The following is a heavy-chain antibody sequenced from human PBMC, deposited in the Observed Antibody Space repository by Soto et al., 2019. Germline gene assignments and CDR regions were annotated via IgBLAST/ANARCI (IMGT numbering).Heavy chain of an antibody. CDR1: GDSVSSNSAA. Sequence: PSQTLSLTCAISGDSVSSNSAAWNWIRQSPSKGLEWLGRTYYRSKWYDDYAVSVKSRITINPDTSKNQFSLQLNSVTPEDTAVYYCVMSMAVGGTVWFVSWGQGTLVTVSS. V-gene: IGHV6-1*01. J-gene: IGHJ5*01. CDR2: TYYRSKWYD. CDR3: VMSMAVGGTVWFVS. D-gene: IGHD6-19*01.